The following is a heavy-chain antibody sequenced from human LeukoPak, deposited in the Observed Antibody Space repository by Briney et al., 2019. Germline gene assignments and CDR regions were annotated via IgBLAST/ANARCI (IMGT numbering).Heavy chain of an antibody. V-gene: IGHV4-39*01. J-gene: IGHJ4*02. CDR2: IYYSGST. CDR1: GFPFSDYY. Sequence: LRLSCAASGFPFSDYYMSWIRQPPGKGLEWSGSIYYSGSTYYNPSLKSRVTISVDTSKNQFSLKLSSVTAADTAVYYCARLPGYSSGWYFDYWGQGTLVTVSS. CDR3: ARLPGYSSGWYFDY. D-gene: IGHD6-19*01.